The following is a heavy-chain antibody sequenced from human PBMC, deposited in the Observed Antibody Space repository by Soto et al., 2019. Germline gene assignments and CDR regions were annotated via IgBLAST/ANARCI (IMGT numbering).Heavy chain of an antibody. CDR3: ARHDRRVGYCSSTSCYGAFDI. D-gene: IGHD2-2*01. CDR2: IYPGDSDT. V-gene: IGHV5-51*01. CDR1: GYSFTSYW. J-gene: IGHJ3*02. Sequence: PGESLKISCKGSGYSFTSYWIGWVRQMPGKGLEWMGIIYPGDSDTRYSPSFQGQVTISADKSISTAYLQWSSLKASDTAMYYCARHDRRVGYCSSTSCYGAFDIWGQGTMVTVSS.